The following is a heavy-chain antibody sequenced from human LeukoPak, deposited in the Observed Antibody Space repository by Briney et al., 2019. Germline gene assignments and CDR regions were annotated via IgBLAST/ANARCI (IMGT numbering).Heavy chain of an antibody. V-gene: IGHV3-23*01. J-gene: IGHJ4*02. CDR3: AKLCSGGSCYWNY. CDR2: ISASGRTT. D-gene: IGHD2-15*01. CDR1: GFPFSSYA. Sequence: GASLRLSCAAAGFPFSSYAMSWVRQAPGKGLEWVSHISASGRTTDYADSVKGRFTISRDNSKNTVYLQMNSLRAEDTAVYYCAKLCSGGSCYWNYWGQGTLVTVSS.